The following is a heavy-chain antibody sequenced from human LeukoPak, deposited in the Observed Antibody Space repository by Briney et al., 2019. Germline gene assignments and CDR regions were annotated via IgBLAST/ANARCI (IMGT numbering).Heavy chain of an antibody. J-gene: IGHJ4*02. D-gene: IGHD5-18*01. V-gene: IGHV3-48*02. CDR3: ARPGYSYGYYFDY. CDR2: ISSSSSTI. Sequence: GGSLRLSCAASGFTFRRFAMSWVRQAPGKGLEWVSYISSSSSTIYYADSVKGRFTISRDNAKNSLYLQMNSLRDEDTAVYYCARPGYSYGYYFDYWGQGTLVTVSS. CDR1: GFTFRRFA.